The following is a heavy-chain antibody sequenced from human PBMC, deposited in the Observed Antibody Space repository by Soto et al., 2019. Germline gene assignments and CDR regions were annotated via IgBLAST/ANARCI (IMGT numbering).Heavy chain of an antibody. Sequence: ESGGGLVQPGGSLRLSCAASGFTFSSYSMNWVRQAPGKGLEWVSYISSSSSTIYYADSVKGRFTISRDNAKNSLYLQMNSLRAEDTAVYYCAREPMITFGGVISDDAFDIWGQGTMVTVSS. D-gene: IGHD3-16*02. V-gene: IGHV3-48*01. CDR2: ISSSSSTI. J-gene: IGHJ3*02. CDR3: AREPMITFGGVISDDAFDI. CDR1: GFTFSSYS.